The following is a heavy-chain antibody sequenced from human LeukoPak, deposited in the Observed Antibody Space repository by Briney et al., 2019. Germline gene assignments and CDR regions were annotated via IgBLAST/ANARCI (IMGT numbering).Heavy chain of an antibody. CDR3: AKEIVGAPTPGAY. Sequence: SETLSLTCAVSTDSITSNWWSWVRQPPGKGLEWIGEVHKSGSTNYYPSLQSRATISIDKSKNQIALELTSVTAADTAVYYCAKEIVGAPTPGAYWGQGTLVTVSS. J-gene: IGHJ4*02. V-gene: IGHV4-4*02. D-gene: IGHD1-26*01. CDR2: VHKSGST. CDR1: TDSITSNW.